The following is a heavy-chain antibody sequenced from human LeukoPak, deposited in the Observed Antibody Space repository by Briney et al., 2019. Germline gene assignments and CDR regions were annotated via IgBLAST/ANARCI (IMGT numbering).Heavy chain of an antibody. CDR1: GGTFSRYYA. CDR2: IIPSFSTA. Sequence: ASVKVSCKXSGGTFSRYYAISWVRKAPGQGLEWVGGIIPSFSTANYAQKFQGRVTITTDESTGTAYLGLSGLRSEDTAVYWCSIDAYWGQGTLVTVSS. V-gene: IGHV1-69*05. CDR3: SIDAY. J-gene: IGHJ4*02.